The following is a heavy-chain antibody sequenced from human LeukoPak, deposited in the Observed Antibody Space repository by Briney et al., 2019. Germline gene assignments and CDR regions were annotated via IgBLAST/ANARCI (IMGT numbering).Heavy chain of an antibody. CDR2: IMIGGDGK. D-gene: IGHD4/OR15-4a*01. CDR1: GFTFNNYA. Sequence: HPGGSLRLSCAGSGFTFNNYAMSWVRRAPRKGLEWVSTIMIGGDGKHYADSVKGRFTISRDNSKNMLYLQMNSLRAEDTAVYYCAKESGALGAPLYDYWGQGILVTVSS. CDR3: AKESGALGAPLYDY. V-gene: IGHV3-23*01. J-gene: IGHJ4*02.